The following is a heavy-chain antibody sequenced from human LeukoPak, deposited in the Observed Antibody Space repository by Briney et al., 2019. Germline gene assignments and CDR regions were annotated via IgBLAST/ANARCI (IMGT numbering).Heavy chain of an antibody. V-gene: IGHV3-21*01. D-gene: IGHD5-18*01. CDR1: GFTFGSYS. Sequence: GESLRLSCAASGFTFGSYSINWVRQAPGKGLEWVSSISSSSTYVNYADSVKGRFTISRDNAKNSLYLQMNSLRAEDTAVYYCARGKYGYSYFEYWGQGTLVTVSS. CDR2: ISSSSTYV. J-gene: IGHJ4*02. CDR3: ARGKYGYSYFEY.